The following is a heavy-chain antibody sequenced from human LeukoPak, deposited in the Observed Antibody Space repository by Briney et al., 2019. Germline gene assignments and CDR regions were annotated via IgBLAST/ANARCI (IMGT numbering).Heavy chain of an antibody. V-gene: IGHV3-30*04. Sequence: SLRLSCAVSGFTLTNYAVHCIRQAPGKGLEWLAVMSNDGEDKNVADSVKGRFSVSRDVSSDTLYLQMDSLRAEDTAVYFCAREGHSDLLTGYSPVEYYYYMDVWGKGTTVTVSS. CDR2: MSNDGEDK. J-gene: IGHJ6*03. CDR3: AREGHSDLLTGYSPVEYYYYMDV. CDR1: GFTLTNYA. D-gene: IGHD3-9*01.